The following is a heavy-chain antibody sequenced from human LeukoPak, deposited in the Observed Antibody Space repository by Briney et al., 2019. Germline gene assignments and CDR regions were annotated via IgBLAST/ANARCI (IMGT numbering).Heavy chain of an antibody. D-gene: IGHD3-9*01. J-gene: IGHJ6*02. CDR3: AREGGYYDILTGYYTYYYYGMDV. CDR2: IKQDGSGK. Sequence: GGSLRLSCAASGFTFSSYWMSWVRQAPGKGLEWVANIKQDGSGKYYVDSVKGRFTISRDNAKSSLYLQMNSLRAEDTAVYYCAREGGYYDILTGYYTYYYYGMDVWGQGTTVTVSS. CDR1: GFTFSSYW. V-gene: IGHV3-7*01.